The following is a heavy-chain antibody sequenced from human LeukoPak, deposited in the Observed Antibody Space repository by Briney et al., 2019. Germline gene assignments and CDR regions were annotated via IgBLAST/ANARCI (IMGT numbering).Heavy chain of an antibody. Sequence: PGGSLRLSCAASGFTFSSNAMTWFRQAPGKGLEWVAAISGSRGNTYYADSVKGRFTISRDNSKNTLYLQMNSLRAEHTAVYYCAKDYCSGGTCYYEVWGQGTLVTVTS. V-gene: IGHV3-23*01. D-gene: IGHD2-15*01. CDR2: ISGSRGNT. CDR1: GFTFSSNA. J-gene: IGHJ4*02. CDR3: AKDYCSGGTCYYEV.